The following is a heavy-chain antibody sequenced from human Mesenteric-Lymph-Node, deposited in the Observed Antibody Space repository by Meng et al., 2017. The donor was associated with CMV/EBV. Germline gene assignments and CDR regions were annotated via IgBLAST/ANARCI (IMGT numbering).Heavy chain of an antibody. J-gene: IGHJ4*02. Sequence: SGFTFSNYPMNWVRQAPGKGLEWVSIIYKGGGASYGDSVKGRFTISRDNSQNTVFLHMNSLRAEDTAVYYCARPGAAAGTGGFFDYWGQGTLVTVSS. CDR1: GFTFSNYP. D-gene: IGHD6-13*01. V-gene: IGHV3-66*04. CDR3: ARPGAAAGTGGFFDY. CDR2: IYKGGGA.